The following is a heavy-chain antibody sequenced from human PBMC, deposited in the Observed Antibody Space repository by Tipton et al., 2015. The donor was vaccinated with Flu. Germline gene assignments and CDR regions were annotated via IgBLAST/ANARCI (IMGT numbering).Heavy chain of an antibody. J-gene: IGHJ5*02. CDR3: AKDPTYGSGSNAPPSDDWLNP. Sequence: SLRLSCAASGFIFRNFAMHWVRQAPGKGLEWVAIIHYQGDIEHYADPVRGRFTISRDNAKDMLFLDMNSLRVEDTAVYFCAKDPTYGSGSNAPPSDDWLNPWGQGTLVTVSS. CDR2: IHYQGDIE. D-gene: IGHD3-10*01. CDR1: GFIFRNFA. V-gene: IGHV3-30*02.